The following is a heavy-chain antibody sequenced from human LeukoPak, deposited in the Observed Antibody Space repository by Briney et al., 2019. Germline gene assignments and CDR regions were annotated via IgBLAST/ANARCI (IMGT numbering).Heavy chain of an antibody. CDR3: AKDINARVGAFDAFDI. V-gene: IGHV3-48*01. CDR1: GFTFSSYS. Sequence: GGSLRLSCAASGFTFSSYSMNWVRQAPGKGLEWVSYISSSSSTIYYADSVKGRFTISRDNAKNSLYLQMNSLRAEDMALYYCAKDINARVGAFDAFDIWGQGTMVTVSS. J-gene: IGHJ3*02. CDR2: ISSSSSTI. D-gene: IGHD1-26*01.